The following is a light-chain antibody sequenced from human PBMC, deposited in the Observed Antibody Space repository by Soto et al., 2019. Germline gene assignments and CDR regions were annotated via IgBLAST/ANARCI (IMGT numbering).Light chain of an antibody. CDR2: GAS. CDR3: QQRSNWPRT. CDR1: QSVSSNY. J-gene: IGKJ5*01. Sequence: EIVLTQSPGTLSLSPGERAILSCRTSQSVSSNYLAWYQQKPGQAPRLLIYGASSRATGIPDRFSGSGSGTDFTLTISSLEPEDFAVYYCQQRSNWPRTFGQGTRLEI. V-gene: IGKV3D-20*02.